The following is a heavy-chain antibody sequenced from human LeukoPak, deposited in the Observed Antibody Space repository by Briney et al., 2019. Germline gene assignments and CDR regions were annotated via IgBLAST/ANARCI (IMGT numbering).Heavy chain of an antibody. CDR2: ISASGGST. CDR1: GFTFSSSA. CDR3: ARRFGY. J-gene: IGHJ4*02. Sequence: GGSLGLSCAASGFTFSSSAMTWVRQSPRKGLEWVSTISASGGSTYLRDSVKGRFTISRDSAKNSLYLQMNSLRVEDTAVYYCARRFGYCGQGALFSASS. V-gene: IGHV3-23*01.